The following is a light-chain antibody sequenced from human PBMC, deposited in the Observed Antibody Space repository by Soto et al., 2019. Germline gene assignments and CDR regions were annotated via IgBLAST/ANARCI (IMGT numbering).Light chain of an antibody. CDR1: SSNIGAGYD. V-gene: IGLV1-40*01. CDR3: LSFDRSLSVV. Sequence: SVLTQPPSVSGAPGQRVTISCTGISSNIGAGYDVHWYQQRPGRAPKLLIYGNTNRPSGVPNRFSGSKSGTSASLAITGLQAEDEADYYCLSFDRSLSVVFGGGTKLTVL. J-gene: IGLJ2*01. CDR2: GNT.